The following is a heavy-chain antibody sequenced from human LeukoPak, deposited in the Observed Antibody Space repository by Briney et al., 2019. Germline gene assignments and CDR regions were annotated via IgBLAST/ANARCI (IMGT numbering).Heavy chain of an antibody. V-gene: IGHV3-30-3*01. CDR1: GGSISSGG. CDR2: TSYDGTNK. CDR3: TREAGYGSSWPLDY. J-gene: IGHJ4*02. Sequence: LSLTCTVSGGSISSGGYYWSWVRQAPGKGLEWVAGTSYDGTNKYYADSVKGRFTISRDNSKNTLHLQMDSLRPEDTAVYYCTREAGYGSSWPLDYWGQGNLVTVSS. D-gene: IGHD6-13*01.